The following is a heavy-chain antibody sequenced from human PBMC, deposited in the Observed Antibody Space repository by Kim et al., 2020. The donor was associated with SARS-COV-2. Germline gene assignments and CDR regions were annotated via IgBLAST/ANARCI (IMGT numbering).Heavy chain of an antibody. Sequence: YTPSLKSRVTISVDTSKNQFSLKLSSVTAADTAVYYCASDTSRHHDAFDIWGQGTMVTVSS. J-gene: IGHJ3*02. CDR3: ASDTSRHHDAFDI. V-gene: IGHV4-31*02.